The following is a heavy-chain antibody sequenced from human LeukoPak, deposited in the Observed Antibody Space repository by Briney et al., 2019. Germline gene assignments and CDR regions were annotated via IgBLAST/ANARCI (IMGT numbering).Heavy chain of an antibody. CDR3: ARVRYCSGGSCYSIDY. Sequence: ASVKVSCKASGYTFTGYYTHWVRQAPGQGLEWMGWINPNSGGTNYAQKFQGRVTMTRDTSISTAYMELSRLRSDDTAVYYCARVRYCSGGSCYSIDYWGRGTLVTVSS. CDR2: INPNSGGT. J-gene: IGHJ4*02. CDR1: GYTFTGYY. V-gene: IGHV1-2*02. D-gene: IGHD2-15*01.